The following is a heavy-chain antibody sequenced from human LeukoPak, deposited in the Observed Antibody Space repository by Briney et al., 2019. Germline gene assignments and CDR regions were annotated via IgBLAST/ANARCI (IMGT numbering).Heavy chain of an antibody. V-gene: IGHV3-23*01. CDR1: GISFSSYA. CDR2: ISGSGGST. Sequence: PGGSLRLSCADSGISFSSYAMSWVRQAPGKGLEWVSGISGSGGSTYYADSVKGRFTISRDNSKNTLYLQMDSLRAEDTAVYYCAKDRKWLVREADSWGQGTPVTVSS. J-gene: IGHJ4*02. CDR3: AKDRKWLVREADS. D-gene: IGHD6-19*01.